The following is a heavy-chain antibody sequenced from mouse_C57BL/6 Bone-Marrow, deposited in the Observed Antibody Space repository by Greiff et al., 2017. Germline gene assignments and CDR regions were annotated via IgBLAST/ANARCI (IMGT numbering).Heavy chain of an antibody. D-gene: IGHD4-1*01. J-gene: IGHJ2*01. CDR2: IYPISGGT. Sequence: QVQLQQPGAELVKPGASVKMSCKASGYTFTSYWITWVKQRPGQGLEWIGDIYPISGGTNYIEKFKSKAILTVDTSSDTAYMQLSSLTSEDSAVFYCARSGALGRSFDYWGQGTTVTVSS. CDR1: GYTFTSYW. V-gene: IGHV1-55*01. CDR3: ARSGALGRSFDY.